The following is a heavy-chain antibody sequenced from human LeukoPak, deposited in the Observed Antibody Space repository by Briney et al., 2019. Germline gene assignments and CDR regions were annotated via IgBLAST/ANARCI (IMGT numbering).Heavy chain of an antibody. V-gene: IGHV1-2*02. CDR1: GYTFTGYY. CDR2: INPNSGGT. D-gene: IGHD3-10*01. Sequence: GASVKVSCKASGYTFTGYYMHWVRQAPGQGLEWMGWINPNSGGTNYAQKFQGRVTMTRDTSISTAYMELSRLRSDDTAVYYCAREGVGDPADAFDIWGQGTMVTVSS. J-gene: IGHJ3*02. CDR3: AREGVGDPADAFDI.